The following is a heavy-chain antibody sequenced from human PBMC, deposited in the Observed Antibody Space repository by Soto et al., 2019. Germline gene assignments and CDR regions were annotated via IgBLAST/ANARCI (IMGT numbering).Heavy chain of an antibody. CDR2: IKQDGSEK. Sequence: PGGSLRLSCAASGFTFSSYWMSWVRQAPGKGLEWVANIKQDGSEKYYVDSVKGRFTISRDNAKNSLYLQMNSLRAEDTAVYYCARHRLSTWDAFDLWGQGTMVTVSS. J-gene: IGHJ3*01. D-gene: IGHD2-2*01. CDR3: ARHRLSTWDAFDL. CDR1: GFTFSSYW. V-gene: IGHV3-7*02.